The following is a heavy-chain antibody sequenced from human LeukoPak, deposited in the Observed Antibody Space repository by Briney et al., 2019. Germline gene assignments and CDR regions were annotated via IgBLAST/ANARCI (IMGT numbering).Heavy chain of an antibody. D-gene: IGHD1-26*01. CDR1: GFTFSSYA. J-gene: IGHJ4*02. CDR2: ISGSGGST. Sequence: GGSLRLSCAASGFTFSSYAMSWVRQAPGKGLEWVSAISGSGGSTYYADSVKGRFTISRDNSKNTLYLQMNSLRAEDTAVYYCAKDVFRAGATSYFDYWGQGTLVTVSS. CDR3: AKDVFRAGATSYFDY. V-gene: IGHV3-23*01.